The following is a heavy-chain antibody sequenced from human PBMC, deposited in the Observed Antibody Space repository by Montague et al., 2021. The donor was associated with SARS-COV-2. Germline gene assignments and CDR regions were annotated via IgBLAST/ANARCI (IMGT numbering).Heavy chain of an antibody. D-gene: IGHD6-13*01. CDR2: IYYSGST. J-gene: IGHJ4*02. CDR1: GGSISPCY. Sequence: SETLSLTCTVSGGSISPCYWSWIRQSPGKGLEWIGHIYYSGSTYYNPSVKSRVAMSVDMSKNQFSLILTSVTAADTAMYYCASHFVWQQLSTWGQGTLVSVSS. CDR3: ASHFVWQQLST. V-gene: IGHV4-59*01.